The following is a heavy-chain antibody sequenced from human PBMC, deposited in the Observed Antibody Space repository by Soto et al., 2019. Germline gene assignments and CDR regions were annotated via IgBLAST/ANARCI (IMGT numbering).Heavy chain of an antibody. CDR1: GGTFSSYA. J-gene: IGHJ5*02. V-gene: IGHV1-69*01. Sequence: QVQLVQSGAEVKKPGSSVKVSCKASGGTFSSYAISWVRQAPGQGLEWMGGIIPIFGTANYAQKFQGRVTITADESTSTAYMELSSLRSEETAVYYCAREAMEYYYDSSGWFDPWGQGTLVTVSS. CDR3: AREAMEYYYDSSGWFDP. CDR2: IIPIFGTA. D-gene: IGHD3-22*01.